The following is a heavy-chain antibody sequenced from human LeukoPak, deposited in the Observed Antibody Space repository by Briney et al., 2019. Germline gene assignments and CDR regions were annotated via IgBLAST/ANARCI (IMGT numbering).Heavy chain of an antibody. CDR1: GFTFGAYW. CDR2: IKDDGSAQ. CDR3: ARHIVGEQNFDY. V-gene: IGHV3-7*01. Sequence: GGSLRLSCAASGFTFGAYWMSWFRQAPGEGPEWVASIKDDGSAQFYVDSLEGRFTISRDNAKNTLYLQMDTMRVEDTAVYYCARHIVGEQNFDYWSQGTLVTASS. D-gene: IGHD3-16*02. J-gene: IGHJ4*02.